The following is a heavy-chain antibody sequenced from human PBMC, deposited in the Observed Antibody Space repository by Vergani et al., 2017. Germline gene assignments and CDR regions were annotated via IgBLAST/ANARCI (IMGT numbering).Heavy chain of an antibody. V-gene: IGHV4-30-4*08. J-gene: IGHJ5*01. Sequence: QVQLQESGPGLVKPSQTLSLTCTVSGGSISSGDYYWSWIRQPPGKGLGWIGCIYYSGSTYYTPSLRSRVTISGDKSKDQFSLKLSSLTAADTAVYYCASDSPDYYGSGTYYNKDWFDSWGQGTLVTVSS. CDR2: IYYSGST. CDR1: GGSISSGDYY. CDR3: ASDSPDYYGSGTYYNKDWFDS. D-gene: IGHD3-10*01.